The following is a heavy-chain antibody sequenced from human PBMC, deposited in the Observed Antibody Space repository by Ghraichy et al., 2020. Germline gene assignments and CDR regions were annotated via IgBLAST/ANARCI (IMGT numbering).Heavy chain of an antibody. Sequence: GSLRLSCAASGFTFSSYSMSWVRQAPGKGLEWVSSISSSSSYIYYADSVKGRFTISRDNAKNSLYLQMNSLRAEDTAVYYCARGPVDSVPAALYYYGMDVWGQGTTVTVSS. CDR1: GFTFSSYS. V-gene: IGHV3-21*01. CDR2: ISSSSSYI. J-gene: IGHJ6*02. D-gene: IGHD2-2*01. CDR3: ARGPVDSVPAALYYYGMDV.